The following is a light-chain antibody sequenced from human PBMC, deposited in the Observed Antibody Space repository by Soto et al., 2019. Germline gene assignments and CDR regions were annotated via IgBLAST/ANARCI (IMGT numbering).Light chain of an antibody. V-gene: IGLV2-23*02. CDR3: CSYAGSSTFTV. J-gene: IGLJ2*01. Sequence: QSALTQPASVSGSPGQSITISCTGTSSDVGGYNYVSWYQQHPGKAPKLMIYEVSKRPSGVSNRFSGSKSGNTASLTISGLQAEDEADYYCCSYAGSSTFTVFGGGTKLTVL. CDR1: SSDVGGYNY. CDR2: EVS.